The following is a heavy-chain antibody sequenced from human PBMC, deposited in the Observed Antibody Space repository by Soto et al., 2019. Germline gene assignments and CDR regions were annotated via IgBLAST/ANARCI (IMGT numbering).Heavy chain of an antibody. CDR1: GYTFTSYD. J-gene: IGHJ2*01. V-gene: IGHV1-8*01. CDR3: AREGIAVAGWYFDL. Sequence: QVQLVQSGAEVKKPGASVKVSCKASGYTFTSYDINWVRQATGQGLEWMGWMNPNSGNTGYAQKFQGGVTMTRNTSISTAYMELSSLRSEDTAVYYCAREGIAVAGWYFDLWGRGTLVTVSS. CDR2: MNPNSGNT. D-gene: IGHD6-19*01.